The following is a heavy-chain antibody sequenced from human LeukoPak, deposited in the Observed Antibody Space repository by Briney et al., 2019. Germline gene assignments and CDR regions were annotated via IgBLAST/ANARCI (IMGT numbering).Heavy chain of an antibody. J-gene: IGHJ4*02. V-gene: IGHV4-59*01. CDR2: IYYSGST. CDR3: ARAYDSSVYFPFGY. Sequence: PSETLSLTCAVSGGSFSSYYWSWIRQPPGKGLEWIGYIYYSGSTNYKPSLKSRVTISIDTSKNQFSLRLNSVTAADTAVYYCARAYDSSVYFPFGYWGQGTLVTVSS. CDR1: GGSFSSYY. D-gene: IGHD3-22*01.